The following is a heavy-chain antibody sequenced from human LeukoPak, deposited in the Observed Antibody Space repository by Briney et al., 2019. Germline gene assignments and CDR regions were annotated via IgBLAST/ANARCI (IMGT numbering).Heavy chain of an antibody. CDR3: ARAKYYYGSGSPHFGY. D-gene: IGHD3-10*01. Sequence: SQTLSLTCAVSGGSISSGGYSWSWIRQPPGKGLEWIGYIYHSGSTYYNPSLKSRVTISVDRSKNQFSLKLSSVTAADTAVYYCARAKYYYGSGSPHFGYWGQGTLVTVSS. V-gene: IGHV4-30-2*01. CDR1: GGSISSGGYS. J-gene: IGHJ4*02. CDR2: IYHSGST.